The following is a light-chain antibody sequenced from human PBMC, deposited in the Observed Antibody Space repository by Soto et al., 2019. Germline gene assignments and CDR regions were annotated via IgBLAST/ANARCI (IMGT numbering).Light chain of an antibody. CDR1: QSVRSNY. Sequence: EIVLTQSPGNLSLSPGERATLSCRASQSVRSNYLAWYQQKPGRAASLLIYGASSRATGIPDRFSGSGSGTDFTLTISRLEPEDFAVYYCQQYGSSPPITFGQGTRLEIK. J-gene: IGKJ5*01. CDR2: GAS. CDR3: QQYGSSPPIT. V-gene: IGKV3-20*01.